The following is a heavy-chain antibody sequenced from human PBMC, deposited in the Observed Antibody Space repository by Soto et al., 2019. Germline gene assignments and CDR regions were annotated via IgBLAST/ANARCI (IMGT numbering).Heavy chain of an antibody. D-gene: IGHD3-3*01. V-gene: IGHV1-69*13. J-gene: IGHJ6*02. CDR2: IIPIFGAA. Sequence: ASVKVSCKASGDTFNSYAVNWVRQAPGQGLEWMGGIIPIFGAANYAQKFQGRVTITADESTSTAYMELSSLRSEDTAVYYCARGEKYYDFWSGNSRNYYYYGMDVWGQGTTVTVSS. CDR3: ARGEKYYDFWSGNSRNYYYYGMDV. CDR1: GDTFNSYA.